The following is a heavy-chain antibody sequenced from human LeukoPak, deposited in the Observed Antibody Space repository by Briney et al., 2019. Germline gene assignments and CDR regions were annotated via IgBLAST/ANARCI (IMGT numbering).Heavy chain of an antibody. D-gene: IGHD1-26*01. J-gene: IGHJ4*02. CDR3: ARLATTRAYYFDY. CDR1: GGSISSRGYY. CDR2: IYYSGTT. V-gene: IGHV4-39*01. Sequence: SETLSLTCTVSGGSISSRGYYWGWIRQPPGKGLEWIGSIYYSGTTYYNPSLKSRVTISVDTSKNQFSLKLSSVTAADTAVYYCARLATTRAYYFDYWGQGTLVTVSS.